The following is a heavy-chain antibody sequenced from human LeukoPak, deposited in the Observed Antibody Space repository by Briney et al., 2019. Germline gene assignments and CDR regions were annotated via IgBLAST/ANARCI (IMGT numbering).Heavy chain of an antibody. J-gene: IGHJ6*03. CDR1: GYTFTSYG. CDR3: ARDRMGEVYWYMDV. CDR2: ISAYNGNT. V-gene: IGHV1-18*01. D-gene: IGHD2-15*01. Sequence: ASVEVSCKASGYTFTSYGISWVRQAPGQGLEWMGWISAYNGNTNYAQKLQGRVTMTTDTSTSTAYMELRSLRSDDTAVYYCARDRMGEVYWYMDVWGKGTTVTVSS.